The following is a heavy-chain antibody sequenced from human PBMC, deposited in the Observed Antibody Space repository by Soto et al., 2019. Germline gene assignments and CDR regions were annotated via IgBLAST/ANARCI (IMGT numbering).Heavy chain of an antibody. Sequence: QVQLQQWGAGLLKPSETLSLTCAVYGGSFSGYYWYWIRQPPGKGLEWIGQINYGGSTNYNPSLKSRVPISVDTSKNQFSLKLNSVTAADTAVYFCARGQVCSGGSCFSKYWGQGTLVTVSS. J-gene: IGHJ4*02. CDR2: INYGGST. D-gene: IGHD2-15*01. CDR3: ARGQVCSGGSCFSKY. V-gene: IGHV4-34*01. CDR1: GGSFSGYY.